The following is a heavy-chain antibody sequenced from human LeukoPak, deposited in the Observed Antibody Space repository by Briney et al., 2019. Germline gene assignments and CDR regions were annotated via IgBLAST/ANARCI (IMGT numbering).Heavy chain of an antibody. V-gene: IGHV4-59*01. CDR2: IYYSGST. Sequence: SETLSLTCTVSGGSISSYYWSWIRQPPGKGLEGIGYIYYSGSTNYNPSLKSRVTITVDTSKNQFSLKLSSVTAADTAVYYCARVGSSTNGEIDYWGQGTLVTVSS. D-gene: IGHD2-2*01. CDR1: GGSISSYY. J-gene: IGHJ4*02. CDR3: ARVGSSTNGEIDY.